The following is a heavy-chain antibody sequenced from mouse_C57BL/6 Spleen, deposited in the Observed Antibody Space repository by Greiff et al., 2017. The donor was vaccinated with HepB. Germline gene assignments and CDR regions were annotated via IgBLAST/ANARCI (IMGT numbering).Heavy chain of an antibody. CDR3: ARMDNVVATRAMDY. V-gene: IGHV2-2*01. J-gene: IGHJ4*01. Sequence: QVQLKESGPGLVQPSQSLSITCTVSGFSLTSYGVHWVRQSPGKGLEWLGVIWSGGSTDYNAAFISRLSISKDNSKSQVFFKMNSLQADDTAIYYCARMDNVVATRAMDYWGQGTSVTVSS. CDR1: GFSLTSYG. D-gene: IGHD1-1*01. CDR2: IWSGGST.